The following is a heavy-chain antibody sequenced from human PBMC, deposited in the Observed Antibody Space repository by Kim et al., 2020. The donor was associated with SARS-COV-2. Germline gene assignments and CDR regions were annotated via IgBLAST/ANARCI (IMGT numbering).Heavy chain of an antibody. CDR1: GGSISSSNW. D-gene: IGHD4-17*01. V-gene: IGHV4-4*02. J-gene: IGHJ6*02. CDR2: IYHSGST. CDR3: AGPDRGLRFPGIYYYYGMEV. Sequence: SETLSLTCAVSGGSISSSNWWSWVRQPPGKGLEWIGEIYHSGSTNYNPSLKSRVTISVDKSKNQFSLKLSSVTAADTAVYYCAGPDRGLRFPGIYYYYGMEVWGQGATVTVSS.